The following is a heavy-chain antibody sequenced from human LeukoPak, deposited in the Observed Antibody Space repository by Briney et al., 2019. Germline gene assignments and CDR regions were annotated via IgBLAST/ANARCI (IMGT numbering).Heavy chain of an antibody. CDR3: AKVPGIAAAGTYPIDY. D-gene: IGHD6-13*01. J-gene: IGHJ4*02. Sequence: GGSLRLSCAVSGFTVSSNYMSWVRQAPGKGLEWVSAISGSGGSTYYADSVKGRFTISRDNSKNTLYLQMNSLRAEDTAVYYCAKVPGIAAAGTYPIDYWGQGTLVTVSS. CDR1: GFTVSSNY. V-gene: IGHV3-23*01. CDR2: ISGSGGST.